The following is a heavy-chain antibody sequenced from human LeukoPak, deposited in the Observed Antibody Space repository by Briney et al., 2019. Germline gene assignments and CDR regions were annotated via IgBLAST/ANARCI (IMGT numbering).Heavy chain of an antibody. CDR1: GFALSGNG. CDR3: AKGCGGDCFILKY. J-gene: IGHJ4*02. V-gene: IGHV3-33*06. Sequence: GGSLRLSCATSGFALSGNGIHWVRQAPGKGLEWVAVAGSEGTNTYYADSVKGRFTISRDNSKGTAYLQMNSLRDEDTAVYYCAKGCGGDCFILKYWGQGTLVAVSS. D-gene: IGHD2-21*02. CDR2: AGSEGTNT.